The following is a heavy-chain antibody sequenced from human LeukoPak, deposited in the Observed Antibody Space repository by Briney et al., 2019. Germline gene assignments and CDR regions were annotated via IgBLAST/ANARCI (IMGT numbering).Heavy chain of an antibody. Sequence: GGPLRLSCAASGFTFSSYAMHWVRQTPGKGLEWVAVISYDGSNKYYADSVKGRFTISRDNSKNTLYLQMNSLRAEDTAVYYCARDLVGATRWGQGTLVTVSS. J-gene: IGHJ4*02. V-gene: IGHV3-30-3*01. CDR1: GFTFSSYA. CDR3: ARDLVGATR. CDR2: ISYDGSNK. D-gene: IGHD1-26*01.